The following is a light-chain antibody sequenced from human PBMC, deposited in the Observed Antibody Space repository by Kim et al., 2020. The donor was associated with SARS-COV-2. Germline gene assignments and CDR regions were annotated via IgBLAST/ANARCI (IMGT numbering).Light chain of an antibody. CDR1: QGISSY. CDR2: AAS. V-gene: IGKV1-8*01. J-gene: IGKJ1*01. Sequence: AIRMTQSPSSLSASTGDRVTITCRASQGISSYLAWYQQKPGKAPKLLMYAASTLQSGVPSRFSGSGSGTDFTLTIGCLQSEDFATYYCQQYYSYPRTFGQGTKVDIK. CDR3: QQYYSYPRT.